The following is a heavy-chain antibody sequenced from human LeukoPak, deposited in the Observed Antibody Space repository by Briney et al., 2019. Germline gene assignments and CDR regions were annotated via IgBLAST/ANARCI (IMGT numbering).Heavy chain of an antibody. CDR2: INTDGSST. J-gene: IGHJ3*02. Sequence: GGSLRLSCAASGFTFSSYWMHWVRQAPGKGLVWVSRINTDGSSTSYADSVKGRFTISRDNAKNTLYLQMNSLRAEDTAVNYCARDQDYGGNRRNDAFDIWGQGTMVTVSS. V-gene: IGHV3-74*01. CDR1: GFTFSSYW. D-gene: IGHD4-23*01. CDR3: ARDQDYGGNRRNDAFDI.